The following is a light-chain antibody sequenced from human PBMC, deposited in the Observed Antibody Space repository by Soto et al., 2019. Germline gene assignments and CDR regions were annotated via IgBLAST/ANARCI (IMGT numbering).Light chain of an antibody. CDR1: QNINNW. Sequence: EIELTQSPATLSLSPGERATLSCRASQNINNWLAWYQQKPGQTPRLLIYDASTRATDIPARFSGSGSGTDVTLTISGLEPEDFAVYYCQQRVTWPGTFGGGTKVEIK. J-gene: IGKJ4*01. CDR2: DAS. V-gene: IGKV3-11*01. CDR3: QQRVTWPGT.